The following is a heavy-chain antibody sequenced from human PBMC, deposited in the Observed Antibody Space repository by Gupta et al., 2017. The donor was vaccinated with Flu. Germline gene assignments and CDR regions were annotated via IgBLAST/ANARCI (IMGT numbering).Heavy chain of an antibody. V-gene: IGHV1-2*06. CDR3: ARVAYDYSNYGYYYYMDV. D-gene: IGHD4-4*01. CDR2: INPNTGGT. J-gene: IGHJ6*03. Sequence: QGLEWMGRINPNTGGTDYAQKFQGRVTMTRDTSINTAYMELDRLTSDDTAVYYCARVAYDYSNYGYYYYMDVWGKGTTVTVSS.